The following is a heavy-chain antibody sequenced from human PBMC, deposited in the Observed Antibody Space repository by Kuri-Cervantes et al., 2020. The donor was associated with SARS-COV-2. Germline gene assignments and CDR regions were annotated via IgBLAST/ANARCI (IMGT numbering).Heavy chain of an antibody. D-gene: IGHD3-3*01. J-gene: IGHJ3*02. V-gene: IGHV4-59*01. CDR1: GFTFSNAW. Sequence: ESLKISCAASGFTFSNAWMSWIRQPPGKGLEWVGYIYYSGSTNYNPSLKSRVTISVDTSKNQFSLKLSSVTAADTAVYYCARAGEWLFGDAFDIWGQGTMVTVSS. CDR2: IYYSGST. CDR3: ARAGEWLFGDAFDI.